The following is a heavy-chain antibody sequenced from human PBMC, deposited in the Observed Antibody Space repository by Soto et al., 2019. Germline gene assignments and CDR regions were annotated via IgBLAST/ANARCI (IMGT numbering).Heavy chain of an antibody. V-gene: IGHV3-30-3*01. J-gene: IGHJ4*02. CDR1: GFTFSSYA. D-gene: IGHD2-2*01. CDR3: ARDYLVVPHRVIAY. CDR2: ISYDGSNK. Sequence: GGSLRLSCSASGFTFSSYAMHWVRQAPGKGLEWVAVISYDGSNKYYADSVKGRFTISRDNSKNTLYLQMNSLRAEDTAVYYCARDYLVVPHRVIAYRGQGSLVTVSS.